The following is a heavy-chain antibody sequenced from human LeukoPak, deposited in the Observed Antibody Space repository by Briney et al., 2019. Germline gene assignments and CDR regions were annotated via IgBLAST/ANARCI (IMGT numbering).Heavy chain of an antibody. Sequence: GGSLRLSCAASGFTVSSNYMSWVSQAPGKGLEWVSVIYSGGSTYYADSVKGRFTISRDNSKNTLYLQMNSLRAEDTAVYYCARVAGGFGVVIQYYFDYWGQGTLVTVSS. D-gene: IGHD3-3*01. J-gene: IGHJ4*02. CDR2: IYSGGST. CDR1: GFTVSSNY. V-gene: IGHV3-53*01. CDR3: ARVAGGFGVVIQYYFDY.